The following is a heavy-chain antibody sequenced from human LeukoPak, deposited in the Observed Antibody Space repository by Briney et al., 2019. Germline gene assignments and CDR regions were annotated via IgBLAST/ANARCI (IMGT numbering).Heavy chain of an antibody. CDR3: ARRRVDYYDSSGYYYDY. Sequence: PGGSLRLSCAASGFTFSSYAMHWVRQAPGKGLEYVSAISSNGGSTYYANSVKGRFTISRDNSKNTLYLQMGSLRAEDMAVYYCARRRVDYYDSSGYYYDYWGQGTLVTVSS. V-gene: IGHV3-64*01. D-gene: IGHD3-22*01. CDR1: GFTFSSYA. J-gene: IGHJ4*02. CDR2: ISSNGGST.